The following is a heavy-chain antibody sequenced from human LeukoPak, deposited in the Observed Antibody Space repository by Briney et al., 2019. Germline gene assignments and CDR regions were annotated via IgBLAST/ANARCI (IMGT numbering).Heavy chain of an antibody. J-gene: IGHJ4*02. V-gene: IGHV3-23*01. Sequence: GGSLRLSCAASGFTFSNYAMSWVRQAPGKGLEWVSAISGSGGSTYYADSVKGRFTISRDNSKNTLYLQMNSLRAEDTAVYYCARDPDIVPSDGYNFDYWGQGTLVTVSS. CDR1: GFTFSNYA. D-gene: IGHD2-8*01. CDR3: ARDPDIVPSDGYNFDY. CDR2: ISGSGGST.